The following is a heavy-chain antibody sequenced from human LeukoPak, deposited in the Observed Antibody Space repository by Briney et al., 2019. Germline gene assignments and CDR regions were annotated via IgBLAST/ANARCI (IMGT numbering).Heavy chain of an antibody. CDR3: AREHYYGSGSFLYGMDV. V-gene: IGHV3-23*01. Sequence: TGGSLRLSCAASGFTFSSYVMSWVRQAPGKGLEWVSAISDSGGSTFYADSVEGRFTISRDNSKNTLYLQMNSLRAEDTAVYYCAREHYYGSGSFLYGMDVWGQGTTVTVSS. D-gene: IGHD3-10*01. J-gene: IGHJ6*02. CDR2: ISDSGGST. CDR1: GFTFSSYV.